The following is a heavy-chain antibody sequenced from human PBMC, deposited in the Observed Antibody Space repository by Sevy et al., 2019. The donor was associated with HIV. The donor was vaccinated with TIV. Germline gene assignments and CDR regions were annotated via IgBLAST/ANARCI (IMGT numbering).Heavy chain of an antibody. CDR3: ARGSGSYYNVPYYYGMDV. Sequence: GGSLRLSCAASGFTFSSYSMNWVRQAPGMGLEWVSSISSSSSYIYYADSVKGRFTISRDNAKNSLYLQMNSLRAEDTAVYYCARGSGSYYNVPYYYGMDVWGQRTTVTVSS. J-gene: IGHJ6*02. CDR2: ISSSSSYI. D-gene: IGHD3-10*01. CDR1: GFTFSSYS. V-gene: IGHV3-21*01.